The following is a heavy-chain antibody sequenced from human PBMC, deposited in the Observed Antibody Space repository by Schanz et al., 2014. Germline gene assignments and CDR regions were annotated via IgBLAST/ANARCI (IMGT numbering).Heavy chain of an antibody. CDR3: VKDLQRELLRDDHYYGMDV. Sequence: LVESGGGVVQPFISLILSCAASLFTFISYGMHWVRQVPGKGLEWVAVVCYDGSKKYYADSVKGRFTTSRDNSKNTMYLQMNSLRAEDTAVYYCVKDLQRELLRDDHYYGMDVWGQGTTVTVSS. CDR1: LFTFISYG. V-gene: IGHV3-33*06. D-gene: IGHD1-26*01. J-gene: IGHJ6*02. CDR2: VCYDGSKK.